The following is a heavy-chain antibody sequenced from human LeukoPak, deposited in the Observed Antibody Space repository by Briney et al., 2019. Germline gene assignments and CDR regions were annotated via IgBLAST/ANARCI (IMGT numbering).Heavy chain of an antibody. CDR3: ARYFWSGYYGDY. CDR2: ISGSGGST. J-gene: IGHJ4*02. V-gene: IGHV3-23*01. Sequence: QPGGSLRLSCAASGFTFSSYAMSWVRQAPGKGLEWVPAISGSGGSTYYADSVKGRFTISRDNSKNTLYLQMNSLRAEDTAVYYCARYFWSGYYGDYWGQGTLVTVSS. D-gene: IGHD3-3*01. CDR1: GFTFSSYA.